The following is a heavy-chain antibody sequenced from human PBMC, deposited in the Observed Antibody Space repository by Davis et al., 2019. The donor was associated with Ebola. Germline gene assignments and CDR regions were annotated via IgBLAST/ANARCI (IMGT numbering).Heavy chain of an antibody. CDR1: GFTFYRYE. J-gene: IGHJ4*02. V-gene: IGHV3-48*03. D-gene: IGHD3-9*01. Sequence: GGSLRLSCAASGFTFYRYEMNWVRQAPGKGLEWVSYISSSATSTFYADSVKGRFTISRDNARDSLYLQMDSLRVEDTAIYYCARDAFSLSRYDTEDHWGQGTLVTVSS. CDR2: ISSSATST. CDR3: ARDAFSLSRYDTEDH.